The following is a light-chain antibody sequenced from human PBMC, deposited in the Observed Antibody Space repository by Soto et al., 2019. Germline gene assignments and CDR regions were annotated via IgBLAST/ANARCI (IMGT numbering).Light chain of an antibody. J-gene: IGLJ2*01. CDR2: DVN. Sequence: QSVLTQPASVSGSPGQSIAISCTGTNSDVGGYNFVSWYQQHPGKAPKLMIYDVNIRPSGISNRFSGSKSGNTASLTISGLQAEDEADYYCSSYSGSSTLVVFGGGTKLTVL. CDR1: NSDVGGYNF. V-gene: IGLV2-14*01. CDR3: SSYSGSSTLVV.